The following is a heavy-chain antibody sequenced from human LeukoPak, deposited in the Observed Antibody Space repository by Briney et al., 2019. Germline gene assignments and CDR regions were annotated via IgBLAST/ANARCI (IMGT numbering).Heavy chain of an antibody. CDR1: GYTFTGHY. CDR2: INPNSGGT. J-gene: IGHJ4*02. V-gene: IGHV1-2*02. CDR3: ARSPELWDFWSGYYEYYFDY. Sequence: ASETVSRKASGYTFTGHYMHWVRQAPRQRLEWTGWINPNSGGTNYAQKSQGRVTMTRDTSISTAYMELSRLRSDDTAVYYCARSPELWDFWSGYYEYYFDYWGQGTLVTVSS. D-gene: IGHD3-3*01.